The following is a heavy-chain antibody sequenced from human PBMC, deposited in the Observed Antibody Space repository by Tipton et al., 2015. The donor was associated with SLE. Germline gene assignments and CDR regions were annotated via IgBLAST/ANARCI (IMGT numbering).Heavy chain of an antibody. CDR1: GASIGSNSSS. Sequence: TLSLTCIVSGASIGSNSSSWAWIRQSPNKGLEWIGNIYYDGNTYYNPSLKSRVTISADTSKNVFSLRLSSVTAADTAMYYCARFRREHQLVRLAWLWGQGTLVTVSS. V-gene: IGHV4-39*07. D-gene: IGHD1-1*01. CDR2: IYYDGNT. CDR3: ARFRREHQLVRLAWL. J-gene: IGHJ4*02.